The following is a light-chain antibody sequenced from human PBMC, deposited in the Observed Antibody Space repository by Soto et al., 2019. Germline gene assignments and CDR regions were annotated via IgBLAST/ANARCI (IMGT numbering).Light chain of an antibody. V-gene: IGLV2-14*03. CDR3: SAYTVSRTYV. Sequence: QSALTQPASVSGSPGQSITISCAGTSSDVGAYNFVSWHQQHPGKAPKLMIYNVYDRPSGISYRFSGSKSGNTASLTISGLQGEDEADYYCSAYTVSRTYVFATGAKVSVL. CDR2: NVY. CDR1: SSDVGAYNF. J-gene: IGLJ1*01.